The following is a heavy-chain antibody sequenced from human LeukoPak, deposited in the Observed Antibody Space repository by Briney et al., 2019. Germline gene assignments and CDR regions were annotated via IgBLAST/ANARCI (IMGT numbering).Heavy chain of an antibody. J-gene: IGHJ6*03. CDR1: GYTFTSYY. D-gene: IGHD6-13*01. V-gene: IGHV1-46*01. CDR2: INPSGGST. CDR3: ARDPTHGIAAAGTTNYYYYYYMDV. Sequence: GASVKVSCKASGYTFTSYYMHWVRQAPGQGLEWMGIINPSGGSTSYAQKFQGRVTMTRDMSTSTVYMELSSLRSEDTAVYYCARDPTHGIAAAGTTNYYYYYYMDVWGKGTTVTVSS.